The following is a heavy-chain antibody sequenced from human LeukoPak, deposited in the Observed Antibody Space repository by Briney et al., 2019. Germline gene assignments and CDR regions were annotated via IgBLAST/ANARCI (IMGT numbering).Heavy chain of an antibody. CDR2: INPSGGST. V-gene: IGHV1-46*01. J-gene: IGHJ6*03. Sequence: GASVKVSCKASGYTFTSYYMHWVRQAPGQGLEWMGIINPSGGSTSYAQKFQGRVTMTRDMSTSTVYMELSSLRSEDTAVYYCARDLGSSGDIDYYYYMDVWGKGTTVTVSS. D-gene: IGHD5-12*01. CDR3: ARDLGSSGDIDYYYYMDV. CDR1: GYTFTSYY.